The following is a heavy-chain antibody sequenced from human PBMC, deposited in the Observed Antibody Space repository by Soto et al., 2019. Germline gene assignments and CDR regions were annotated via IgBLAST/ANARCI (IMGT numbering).Heavy chain of an antibody. J-gene: IGHJ4*02. CDR3: AIANYGSGSHCHYYAY. CDR2: INPKSGDT. D-gene: IGHD3-10*01. CDR1: GYSFTAYF. Sequence: ASVKVSCKASGYSFTAYFLHWVRQAPGQGLEWMGWINPKSGDTNSAQNFQGWVTMTRDTSISTAYMEVSRLKSDDTAVYYCAIANYGSGSHCHYYAYRGRGSPVTGSS. V-gene: IGHV1-2*04.